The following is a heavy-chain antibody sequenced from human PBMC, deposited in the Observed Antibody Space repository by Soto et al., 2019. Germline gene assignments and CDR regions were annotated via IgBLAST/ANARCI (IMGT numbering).Heavy chain of an antibody. CDR1: GGTFSSYT. Sequence: QVQLVQSGAEVKKPGSSVKVSCKASGGTFSSYTISWVRQAPGQGLEWMGRIIPILGIANYAQKFQGRVTITADKSTSTAYMVLSSLRSEDTAVYYCASLIAVAGYYFDYWAQGTLVTVSS. CDR2: IIPILGIA. CDR3: ASLIAVAGYYFDY. V-gene: IGHV1-69*02. D-gene: IGHD6-19*01. J-gene: IGHJ4*02.